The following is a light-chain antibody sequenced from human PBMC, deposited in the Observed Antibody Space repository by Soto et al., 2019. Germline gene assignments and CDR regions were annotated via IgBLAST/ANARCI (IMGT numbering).Light chain of an antibody. CDR3: QQYENLPT. V-gene: IGKV1-33*01. Sequence: IHMTHSPSSLSSSVGDRVTITCQASQDISNYLNWYQQKPGKAPKLLIYDASNLETGVPSRFSGSGSGTDFTFTISRLQTEDIATYYCQQYENLPTFGQGTRLEIK. CDR1: QDISNY. J-gene: IGKJ5*01. CDR2: DAS.